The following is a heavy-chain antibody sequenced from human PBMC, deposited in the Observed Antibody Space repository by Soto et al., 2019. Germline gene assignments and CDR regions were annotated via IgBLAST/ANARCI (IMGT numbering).Heavy chain of an antibody. Sequence: SETLYLTCTVSGDSIRSYYWSWIRQPAGKALEWIGRIYTSGSTNYNPSLKSRLTILVDTSKNQFSLNLSSVTAADTAVYYCAREGASGFGMDVWGQGTTVTVSS. CDR2: IYTSGST. V-gene: IGHV4-4*07. D-gene: IGHD1-26*01. CDR3: AREGASGFGMDV. CDR1: GDSIRSYY. J-gene: IGHJ6*02.